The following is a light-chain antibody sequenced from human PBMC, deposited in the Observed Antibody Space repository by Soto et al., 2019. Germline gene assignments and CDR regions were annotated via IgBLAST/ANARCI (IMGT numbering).Light chain of an antibody. V-gene: IGKV1-5*03. CDR3: QQYHSYSLT. CDR1: QSISSW. J-gene: IGKJ4*01. CDR2: KAS. Sequence: DIQMTQSPSTLSVSVGDRVTITCRASQSISSWLAWYQQKPGKAPKLLIYKASSLEGGVPSRFSGSGSGTDFTLTISSLQPDDSATYYCQQYHSYSLTFGGGTKVDIK.